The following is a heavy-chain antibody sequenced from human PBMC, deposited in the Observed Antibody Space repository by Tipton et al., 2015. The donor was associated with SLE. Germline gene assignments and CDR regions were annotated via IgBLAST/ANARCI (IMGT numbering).Heavy chain of an antibody. J-gene: IGHJ4*02. Sequence: TLSLTCTVSGGSISSYYWNWIRQSPEKGLEWIGYIYYSGSTNYNPSLKSRVTISVDKSKNQFSLKLSSVTAADTAVYYCAKNRGYCSGGSCYSDYWGQGTLVTVSS. CDR1: GGSISSYY. V-gene: IGHV4-59*12. CDR2: IYYSGST. CDR3: AKNRGYCSGGSCYSDY. D-gene: IGHD2-15*01.